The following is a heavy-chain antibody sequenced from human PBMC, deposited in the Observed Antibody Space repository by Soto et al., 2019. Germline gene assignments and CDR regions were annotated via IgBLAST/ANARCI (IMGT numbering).Heavy chain of an antibody. CDR3: ARSSMVRGVIKGILFDY. CDR2: IYYSGST. D-gene: IGHD3-10*01. V-gene: IGHV4-39*01. Sequence: LSLTCTVSGGSISSSSYYWGWIRQPPGKGLEWIGSIYYSGSTYYNTSLKSRVTISVDTSKNQFSLKLSSVTAADTAVYYCARSSMVRGVIKGILFDYWGQGTLVTVSS. CDR1: GGSISSSSYY. J-gene: IGHJ4*02.